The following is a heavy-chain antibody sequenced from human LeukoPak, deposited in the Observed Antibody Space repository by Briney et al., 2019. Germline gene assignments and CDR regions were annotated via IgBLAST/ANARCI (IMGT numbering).Heavy chain of an antibody. Sequence: PSETLSLTCGDSGYSISSGYYWDWIRQPPGKGLEWIGSIYDSGSTYYNPSLKSRVTISIDTSKNQFSLKVTSVTAADTAVYYCARRGGSGSSHWFDPWGQGTPVTVSS. D-gene: IGHD6-6*01. CDR1: GYSISSGYY. CDR2: IYDSGST. J-gene: IGHJ5*02. V-gene: IGHV4-38-2*01. CDR3: ARRGGSGSSHWFDP.